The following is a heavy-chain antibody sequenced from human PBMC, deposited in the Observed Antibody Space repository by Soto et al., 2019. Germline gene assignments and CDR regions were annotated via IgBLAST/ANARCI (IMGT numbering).Heavy chain of an antibody. CDR1: GGTFSSYA. D-gene: IGHD6-13*01. Sequence: QVQLVQSGAEVKKPGSSVKVSCKASGGTFSSYAISWVRQAPGQGLEWMGGIIPIFGTANYAQKFQGRVTITADECTSTAYMELSSLRSEDTAVYHCARDREIAAANNWFDPWGQGTLVTVSS. J-gene: IGHJ5*02. CDR3: ARDREIAAANNWFDP. CDR2: IIPIFGTA. V-gene: IGHV1-69*01.